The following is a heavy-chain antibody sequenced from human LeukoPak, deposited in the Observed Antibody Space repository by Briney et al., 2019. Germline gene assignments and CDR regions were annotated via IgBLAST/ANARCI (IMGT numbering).Heavy chain of an antibody. CDR2: IYYSGST. CDR1: GGSISSSSYY. CDR3: ARARFRLVRGAHKYYFDY. J-gene: IGHJ4*02. D-gene: IGHD3-10*01. Sequence: SETLSLTCTVSGGSISSSSYYWGWIRQPPGKGLEWIGSIYYSGSTYYNPSLKSRVTISVDTSKNQFSLKLSSVTAADTAVYYCARARFRLVRGAHKYYFDYWGQGTLVTVSS. V-gene: IGHV4-39*07.